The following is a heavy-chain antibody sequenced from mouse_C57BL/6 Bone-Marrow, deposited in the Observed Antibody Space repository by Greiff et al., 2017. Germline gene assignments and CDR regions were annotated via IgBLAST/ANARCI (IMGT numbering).Heavy chain of an antibody. J-gene: IGHJ3*01. D-gene: IGHD1-1*01. CDR3: ARNERDYYGSSYGFAY. V-gene: IGHV2-9-1*01. CDR2: IWTGGGT. Sequence: VQWVASGPGLVAPSQSLSITCTVSGFSLTSYAISWVRQPPGKGLEWLGVIWTGGGTNYNSALKSRLSISKDNSKSQVFLKMNSLQTDDTARYYCARNERDYYGSSYGFAYWGQGTLVTVSA. CDR1: GFSLTSYA.